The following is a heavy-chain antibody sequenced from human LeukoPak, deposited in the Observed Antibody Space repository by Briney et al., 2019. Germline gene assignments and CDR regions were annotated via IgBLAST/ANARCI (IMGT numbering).Heavy chain of an antibody. CDR1: GGSISSGGYS. CDR2: IYHSGST. Sequence: SETLSLTCAVSGGSISSGGYSWSWIRQPPGKGLEWIGYIYHSGSTYYNPSLKSRVTISVDRSKNQFSLKLSSVTAADTAVYYCARGGFGYCSDGSCYTRYWYFDLWGRGTLVTVSS. J-gene: IGHJ2*01. CDR3: ARGGFGYCSDGSCYTRYWYFDL. D-gene: IGHD2-15*01. V-gene: IGHV4-30-2*01.